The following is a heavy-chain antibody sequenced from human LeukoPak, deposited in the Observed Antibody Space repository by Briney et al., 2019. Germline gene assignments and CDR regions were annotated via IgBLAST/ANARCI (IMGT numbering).Heavy chain of an antibody. CDR1: GGSFSGYY. CDR3: ARQPFSTYYYDSSGYYLGGYSDY. CDR2: INHSGST. D-gene: IGHD3-22*01. V-gene: IGHV4-34*01. Sequence: SETLSLTCAVYGGSFSGYYWSWIRQPPGKGLEWIGEINHSGSTNYNPSLKSRVTISVDTSKNQFSLRLSSVTAADTAVYYCARQPFSTYYYDSSGYYLGGYSDYWGQGALVTVSS. J-gene: IGHJ4*02.